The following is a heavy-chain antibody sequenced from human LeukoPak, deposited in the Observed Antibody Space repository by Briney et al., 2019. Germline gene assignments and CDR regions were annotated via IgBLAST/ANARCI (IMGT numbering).Heavy chain of an antibody. CDR2: INHSGST. V-gene: IGHV4-34*01. CDR1: GGSFSGYY. Sequence: PSETLSLTCAVYGGSFSGYYWSWIRRPPGKGLEWIGEINHSGSTNYNPSLKSRVTISVDTSKNQFSLKLSSVTAADTAVYYCARGEIAVAATATGDFDYWGQGTLVTVSS. D-gene: IGHD2-15*01. J-gene: IGHJ4*02. CDR3: ARGEIAVAATATGDFDY.